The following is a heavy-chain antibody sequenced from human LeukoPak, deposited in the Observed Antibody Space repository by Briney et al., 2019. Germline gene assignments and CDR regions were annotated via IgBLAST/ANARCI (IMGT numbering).Heavy chain of an antibody. CDR1: GFTFSSYA. D-gene: IGHD3-10*01. CDR3: GKGSSGYFDY. CDR2: ISGSGGST. V-gene: IGHV3-23*01. Sequence: PGGSLRLSCAASGFTFSSYAMSWVRQAPGKGLDWVSAISGSGGSTYYADSVKGRFTISRDNSKNTLYLQMNSLRAEDTAVYYCGKGSSGYFDYWGQGTLVTVSS. J-gene: IGHJ4*02.